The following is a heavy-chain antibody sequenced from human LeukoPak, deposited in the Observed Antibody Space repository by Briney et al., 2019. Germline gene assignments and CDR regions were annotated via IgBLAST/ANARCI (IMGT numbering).Heavy chain of an antibody. V-gene: IGHV4-31*03. Sequence: SQTLSLTCTVSGGSISSGGYYWSWIRQHPGKGLEWIGYIYYSGSTYYNPSLKSRVTISVDTSKNQLSLKLSSVTAADTAVYYCARGGLLWFGESLYYYGMDVWGQGTTVTVSS. CDR1: GGSISSGGYY. CDR3: ARGGLLWFGESLYYYGMDV. CDR2: IYYSGST. D-gene: IGHD3-10*01. J-gene: IGHJ6*02.